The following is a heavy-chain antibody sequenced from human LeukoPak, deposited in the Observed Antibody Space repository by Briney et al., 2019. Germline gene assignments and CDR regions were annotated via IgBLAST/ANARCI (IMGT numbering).Heavy chain of an antibody. J-gene: IGHJ6*02. Sequence: PGGSLRLSCAGSGFTFNNYAMSWVRRAPGKGLEWVSAISKSGDHTYYAASAKGRFTIYRDNSKNTQYLQMNSLRAEDTAVYYCATSWGPDTSAFRWGRDGMDVWGQGTTVIVS. D-gene: IGHD3-16*01. CDR3: ATSWGPDTSAFRWGRDGMDV. V-gene: IGHV3-23*01. CDR2: ISKSGDHT. CDR1: GFTFNNYA.